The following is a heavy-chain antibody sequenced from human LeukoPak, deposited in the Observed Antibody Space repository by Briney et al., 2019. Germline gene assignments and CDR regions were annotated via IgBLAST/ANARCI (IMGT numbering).Heavy chain of an antibody. D-gene: IGHD6-13*01. J-gene: IGHJ4*02. V-gene: IGHV3-7*05. CDR1: GXTFSSHC. Sequence: GSLRLSFAASGXTFSSHCMSWVRQAPGKGLEWVANIKQDGSEKYYVDSVKGRFTISRDNAKNSLHLQMDSLRAEDTAVYYCASRAGYTSSWSAFDYWGRGTLVTVSS. CDR2: IKQDGSEK. CDR3: ASRAGYTSSWSAFDY.